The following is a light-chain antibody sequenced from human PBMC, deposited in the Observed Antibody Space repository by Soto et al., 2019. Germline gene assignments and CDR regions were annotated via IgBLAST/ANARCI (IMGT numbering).Light chain of an antibody. Sequence: EIVLTQSPATLSLSPGERATLSCRASQSVTTDSVAWYQQRPGQPPRLLIYGTSNRATGIPDRFSGSGSETDFTLTISRLEPEDFAVYFCQQSGGSLYTFGQGTKVEIK. V-gene: IGKV3-20*01. J-gene: IGKJ2*01. CDR3: QQSGGSLYT. CDR2: GTS. CDR1: QSVTTDS.